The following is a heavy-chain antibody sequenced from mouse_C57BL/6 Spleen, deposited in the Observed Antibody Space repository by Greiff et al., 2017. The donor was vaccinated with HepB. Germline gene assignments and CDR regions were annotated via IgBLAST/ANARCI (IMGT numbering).Heavy chain of an antibody. CDR3: ARTITTVVAKRDYFDY. CDR1: GYAFSSSW. J-gene: IGHJ2*01. V-gene: IGHV1-82*01. D-gene: IGHD1-1*01. Sequence: VKLQQSGPELVKPGASVKISCKASGYAFSSSWMNWVKQRPGKGLEWIGRIYPGDGDTNYNGKFKGKATLTADKSSSTAYMQLSSLTSENSAVYFCARTITTVVAKRDYFDYWGQGTTLTVSS. CDR2: IYPGDGDT.